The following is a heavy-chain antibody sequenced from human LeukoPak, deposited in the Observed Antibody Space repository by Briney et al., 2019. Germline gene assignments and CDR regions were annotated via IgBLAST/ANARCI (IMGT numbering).Heavy chain of an antibody. D-gene: IGHD3-9*01. Sequence: ASVKVSCKVSGYTLTELSVHWVRQAPGKGLEWMGNFDPKDGDTIYAQRFQGRVTMTEDTSTHTAYMELSSLRSEDTAVYYCAKDILTDWGQGTLVTVSS. CDR2: FDPKDGDT. V-gene: IGHV1-24*01. J-gene: IGHJ4*02. CDR3: AKDILTD. CDR1: GYTLTELS.